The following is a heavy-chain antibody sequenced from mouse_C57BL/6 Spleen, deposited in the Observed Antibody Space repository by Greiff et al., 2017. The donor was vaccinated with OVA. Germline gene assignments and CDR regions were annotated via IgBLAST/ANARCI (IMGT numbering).Heavy chain of an antibody. CDR2: ISDGGSYT. J-gene: IGHJ3*01. CDR1: GFTFSSYA. Sequence: EVQLVESGGGLVKPGGSLKLPCAASGFTFSSYAMSWVRQTPEKRLEWVATISDGGSYTYYPDNVKGRFTISRDNAKNNLYLQMSHLKSEDTAMYYCARYDYDSAWFAYWGQGTLVTVSA. D-gene: IGHD2-4*01. CDR3: ARYDYDSAWFAY. V-gene: IGHV5-4*01.